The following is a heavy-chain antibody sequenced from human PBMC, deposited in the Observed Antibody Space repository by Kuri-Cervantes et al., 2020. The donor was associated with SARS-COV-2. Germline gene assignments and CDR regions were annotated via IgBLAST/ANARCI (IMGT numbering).Heavy chain of an antibody. CDR1: GGSISSGSYY. CDR2: IYTSGST. CDR3: ARVYYDSSGYYEVRYFDY. J-gene: IGHJ4*02. V-gene: IGHV4-61*02. D-gene: IGHD3-22*01. Sequence: SETLSLTCTVSGGSISSGSYYWSWIRQPAGKGLEWIGRIYTSGSTNYNPSLKSRVTISVDTSKNQFSLKLNSVTAADTAVYYCARVYYDSSGYYEVRYFDYWGQGTLVTVSS.